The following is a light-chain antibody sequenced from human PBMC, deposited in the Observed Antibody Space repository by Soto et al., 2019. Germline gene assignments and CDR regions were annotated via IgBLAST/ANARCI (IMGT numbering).Light chain of an antibody. V-gene: IGLV1-44*01. J-gene: IGLJ1*01. Sequence: QSVLTQPPSASGTPGQRVTISCSGSSSNIGSNTVNWYQQLPGTAPKVLIYGDNQRPSGVPDRFSGSKSGSSASLAISGLHSEDEADYYCAAWDDSLNGYVFGNGTKVTVL. CDR2: GDN. CDR3: AAWDDSLNGYV. CDR1: SSNIGSNT.